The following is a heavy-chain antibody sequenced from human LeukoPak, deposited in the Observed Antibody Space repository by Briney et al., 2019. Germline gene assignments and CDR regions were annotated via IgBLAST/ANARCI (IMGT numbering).Heavy chain of an antibody. CDR1: GGTFSSYA. V-gene: IGHV1-8*03. Sequence: ASVKVSCKASGGTFSSYAISWVRQATGQGLEWMGWMNPNSGNTGYAQKFQGRVTITRNTSISTAYMELSSLRSEDTAVYYCARGPATAAGVSYYYYMDVWGKGTTVTVSS. CDR3: ARGPATAAGVSYYYYMDV. D-gene: IGHD2-2*01. J-gene: IGHJ6*03. CDR2: MNPNSGNT.